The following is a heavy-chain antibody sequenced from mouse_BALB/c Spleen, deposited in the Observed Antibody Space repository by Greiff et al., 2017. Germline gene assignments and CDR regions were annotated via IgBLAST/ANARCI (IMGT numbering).Heavy chain of an antibody. J-gene: IGHJ2*01. V-gene: IGHV5-9-4*01. CDR1: GFTFSSYA. CDR2: ISSGGSYT. Sequence: DVQLVESGGGLVKPGGSLKLSCAASGFTFSSYAMSWVRQSPEKRLEWVAEISSGGSYTYYPDTVTGRFTISRDNAKNNLYLQMSSLRSEDTALYYCARYPDYYYFDYWGQGTTLTVSS. CDR3: ARYPDYYYFDY. D-gene: IGHD2-13*01.